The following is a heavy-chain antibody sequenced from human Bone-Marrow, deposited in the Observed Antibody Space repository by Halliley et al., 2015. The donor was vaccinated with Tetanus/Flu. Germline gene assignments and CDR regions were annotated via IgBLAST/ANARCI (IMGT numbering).Heavy chain of an antibody. J-gene: IGHJ3*02. CDR2: IWYDGSNK. D-gene: IGHD3-16*01. V-gene: IGHV3-33*01. CDR3: ARVLTPYYDYADDTFDI. CDR1: GFTFSTYG. Sequence: SLRLSCVASGFTFSTYGMHWVRQAPGKGLEWVAVIWYDGSNKYYVDSVKGRFTISRDNSKNTLFLQMNSLRAEDTAVYYCARVLTPYYDYADDTFDIWGQGTKVTVSS.